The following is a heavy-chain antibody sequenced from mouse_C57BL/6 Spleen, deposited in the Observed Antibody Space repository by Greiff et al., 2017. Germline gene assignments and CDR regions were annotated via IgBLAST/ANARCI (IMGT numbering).Heavy chain of an antibody. CDR3: AARESGSSPYWYFDV. CDR2: IHPNSGST. D-gene: IGHD1-1*01. J-gene: IGHJ1*03. V-gene: IGHV1-64*01. CDR1: GYTFTSYW. Sequence: QVQLKQPGAELVKPGASVKLSCKASGYTFTSYWMHWVKQRPGQGLEWIGMIHPNSGSTNYNEKFKSKATLTVDKSSSTAYMQLSSLTSEDSAVYYCAARESGSSPYWYFDVWGTGTTVTVSS.